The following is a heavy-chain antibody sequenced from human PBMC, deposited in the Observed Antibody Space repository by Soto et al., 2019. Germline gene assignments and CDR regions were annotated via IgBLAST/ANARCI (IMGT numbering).Heavy chain of an antibody. V-gene: IGHV3-21*01. D-gene: IGHD3-9*01. CDR1: GFTFSSYS. CDR3: ARLYYDILTGYQPSGGDY. Sequence: EVQLVESGGGLVKPGGSLRLSCAASGFTFSSYSMNWVRQAPGKGLEWVSSISSSSSYIYYADSVKGRFTISRDNAKNSLYLQMNSLRAEDTAVYYCARLYYDILTGYQPSGGDYWGQGTLVTVSS. J-gene: IGHJ4*02. CDR2: ISSSSSYI.